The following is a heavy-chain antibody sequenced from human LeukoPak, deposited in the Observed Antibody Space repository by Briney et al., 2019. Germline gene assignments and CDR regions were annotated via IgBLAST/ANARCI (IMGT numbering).Heavy chain of an antibody. V-gene: IGHV3-23*01. CDR1: GFTFSSYA. CDR3: TTLYGSGSYYNGGSRDY. J-gene: IGHJ4*02. CDR2: ISGSGGST. D-gene: IGHD3-10*01. Sequence: GSLRLSCAASGFTFSSYAMSWVRQAPGKGLEWVSAISGSGGSTYYADSVKGRFTISRDNSKNTLYLQMNSLRAEDTAVYYCTTLYGSGSYYNGGSRDYWGQGTLVTVSS.